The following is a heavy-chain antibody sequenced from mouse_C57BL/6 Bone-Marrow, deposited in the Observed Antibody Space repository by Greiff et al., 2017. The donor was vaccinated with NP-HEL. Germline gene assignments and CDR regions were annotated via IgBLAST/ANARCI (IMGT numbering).Heavy chain of an antibody. CDR1: GYTFTSYW. D-gene: IGHD2-3*01. Sequence: QVQLQQPGAELVMPGASVKLSCKASGYTFTSYWMHWVKQRPGQGLEWIGEIDPSDSYTNYNQKFKGKSTLTVDNSSSTAYMQLSSLTSEDSAVYYCARYPDGYWDYWGQGTTLTVSS. V-gene: IGHV1-69*01. CDR2: IDPSDSYT. CDR3: ARYPDGYWDY. J-gene: IGHJ2*01.